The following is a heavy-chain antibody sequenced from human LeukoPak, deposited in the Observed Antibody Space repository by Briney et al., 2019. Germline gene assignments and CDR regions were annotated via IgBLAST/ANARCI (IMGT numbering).Heavy chain of an antibody. D-gene: IGHD4-17*01. V-gene: IGHV3-13*01. CDR2: IGTAGDT. CDR1: GFTFSSYG. J-gene: IGHJ4*02. CDR3: ARGSFGDPIDY. Sequence: GGSLRLSCAASGFTFSSYGMHWVRQATGKGLEWVSAIGTAGDTYYPGSVKGRFTISRENAKNSLYLQMNSLRAGDTAVYYCARGSFGDPIDYWGQGTLVTVSS.